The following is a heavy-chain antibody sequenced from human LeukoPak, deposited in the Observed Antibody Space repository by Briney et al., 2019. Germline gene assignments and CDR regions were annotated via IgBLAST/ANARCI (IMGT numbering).Heavy chain of an antibody. CDR3: TTNAAVGTWEIFDY. V-gene: IGHV3-73*01. D-gene: IGHD1-1*01. CDR2: IRSKPNNYAT. J-gene: IGHJ4*02. CDR1: GFTFSASA. Sequence: GGSLRLSCAASGFTFSASAMHWVRQASGKGLEWVGRIRSKPNNYATAYGESVKGRFTISRDDSKNTAYLQMNSLKTEDTAVYYCTTNAAVGTWEIFDYWGQGTLVTVSS.